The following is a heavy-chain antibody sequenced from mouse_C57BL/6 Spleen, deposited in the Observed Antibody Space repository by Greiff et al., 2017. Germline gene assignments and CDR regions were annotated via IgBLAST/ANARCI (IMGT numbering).Heavy chain of an antibody. D-gene: IGHD2-5*01. V-gene: IGHV5-4*01. CDR1: GFTFSSYA. Sequence: EVHLVESGGGLVKPGGSLKLSCAASGFTFSSYAMSWVRQTPEKRLEWVATISDGGSYTYYPDNVKGRFTISRDNAKNNLYLQMSHLKSEDTAMYYCARAGYSNLYAMDYWGQGTSVTVSS. J-gene: IGHJ4*01. CDR3: ARAGYSNLYAMDY. CDR2: ISDGGSYT.